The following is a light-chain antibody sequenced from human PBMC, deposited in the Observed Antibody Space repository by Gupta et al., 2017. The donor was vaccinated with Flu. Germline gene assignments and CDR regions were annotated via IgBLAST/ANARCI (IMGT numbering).Light chain of an antibody. J-gene: IGLJ1*01. CDR3: CAYVGAFF. V-gene: IGLV2-23*01. CDR2: EAT. Sequence: QSALTQPASVTGSPGQSITISWYQQQPGKAPKLIIYEATERPSGVSNRFSGSKAGNTASLTVSGLRAEDEADYYCCAYVGAFFFGTGTKVSVL.